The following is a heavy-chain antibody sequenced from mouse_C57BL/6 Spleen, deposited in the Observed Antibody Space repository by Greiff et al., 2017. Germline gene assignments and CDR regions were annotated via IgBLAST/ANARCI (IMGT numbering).Heavy chain of an antibody. J-gene: IGHJ2*01. Sequence: EVMLVESGGGLVKPGGSLKLSCAASGFTFSSYTMSWVRQTPEKRLEWVATISGGGGTTYYPDSVKGRFTISRDNAKNTLYLQMSSLRSEDTALXYWARGSYYDYDVGFDYWGQGTTLTVAS. D-gene: IGHD2-4*01. CDR1: GFTFSSYT. CDR3: ARGSYYDYDVGFDY. CDR2: ISGGGGTT. V-gene: IGHV5-9*01.